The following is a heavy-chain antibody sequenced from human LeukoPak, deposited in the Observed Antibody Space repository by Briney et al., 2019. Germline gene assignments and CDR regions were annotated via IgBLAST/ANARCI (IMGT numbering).Heavy chain of an antibody. D-gene: IGHD3-10*01. V-gene: IGHV1-46*01. J-gene: IGHJ4*02. Sequence: GASVKVSCKASGYTFTSYYMHWVRQAPGQGLEWMGIINPSGGSTSYAQKFQGRVTMTRDMSTSTVYMELSSLRSEDTAVYYCAREAGSYGSGNISSNYWGQGTLVTVSS. CDR1: GYTFTSYY. CDR3: AREAGSYGSGNISSNY. CDR2: INPSGGST.